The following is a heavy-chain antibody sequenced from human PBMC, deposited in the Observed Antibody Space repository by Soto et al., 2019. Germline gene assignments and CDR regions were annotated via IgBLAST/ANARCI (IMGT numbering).Heavy chain of an antibody. CDR1: GGSISSSNW. J-gene: IGHJ3*02. CDR2: IYHSGST. D-gene: IGHD3-10*01. V-gene: IGHV4-4*02. CDR3: ARDPRGPWAGADRFDAFDI. Sequence: QVQLQESGPGLVKPSGTLSLTCAVSGGSISSSNWWSWVRQPPGKGLEWIGEIYHSGSTNYNPSLKSRVTISVDKSKNQFSLKLSSVTAADTAVYYCARDPRGPWAGADRFDAFDIWGQGTMVTVSS.